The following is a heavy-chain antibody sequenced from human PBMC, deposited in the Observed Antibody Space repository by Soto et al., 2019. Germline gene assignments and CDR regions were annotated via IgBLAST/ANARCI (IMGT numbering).Heavy chain of an antibody. J-gene: IGHJ5*02. D-gene: IGHD2-2*01. CDR3: AKHAEYQLVSWFDP. Sequence: EVQLLESVGGLVYPVVSLRLSCSFSGFSVSTYAMSWVRRAPGKGPEWVSGVSAGGGNTYYADFVRGRFTISRDNSKDTLYLQITSLRAEDTAFYYCAKHAEYQLVSWFDPWGQGTLVTVSS. CDR2: VSAGGGNT. V-gene: IGHV3-23*01. CDR1: GFSVSTYA.